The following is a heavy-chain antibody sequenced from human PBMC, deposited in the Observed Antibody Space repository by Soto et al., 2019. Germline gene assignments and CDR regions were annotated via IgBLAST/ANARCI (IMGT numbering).Heavy chain of an antibody. CDR2: ISAYNGNT. D-gene: IGHD2-15*01. V-gene: IGHV1-18*01. CDR3: ARGRYCSGGSCKNWFDP. Sequence: ASVKVSCKASGYTFTSYGISWVRQAPGQGLEWMGWISAYNGNTNYAQKLQGRVTMTTHTSTSTAYMELRSLRSDDTAVYYCARGRYCSGGSCKNWFDPWGEGTLVTVSS. J-gene: IGHJ5*02. CDR1: GYTFTSYG.